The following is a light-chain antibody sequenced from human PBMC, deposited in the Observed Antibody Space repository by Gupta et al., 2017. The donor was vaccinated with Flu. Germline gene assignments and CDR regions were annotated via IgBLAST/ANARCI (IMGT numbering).Light chain of an antibody. V-gene: IGKV1-6*01. CDR3: LQDYKYPWT. Sequence: AIQMTPSPSSLSASVGDRVTITCRASQGIRNDLGWYQQKPGKAPKLLIYAASSLQSGVPSRFSGSGSGTDFTLTISRLQPEDFATYYCLQDYKYPWTFGQGTKVEIK. CDR2: AAS. CDR1: QGIRND. J-gene: IGKJ1*01.